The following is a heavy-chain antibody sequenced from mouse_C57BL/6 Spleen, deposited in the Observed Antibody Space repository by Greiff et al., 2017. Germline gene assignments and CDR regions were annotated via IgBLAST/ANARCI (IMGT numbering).Heavy chain of an antibody. CDR1: GYTFTSYW. Sequence: QVQLQQSGTELVKPGASVKLSCKASGYTFTSYWMHWVKQRPGQGLEWIGNINPSTGGTNYNETFKSKATLTVDKSSSTAYMQLSNLTSEDSAVYYWARSHGAGGYFDVWGTGTTVTVSS. CDR2: INPSTGGT. V-gene: IGHV1-53*01. J-gene: IGHJ1*03. D-gene: IGHD3-3*01. CDR3: ARSHGAGGYFDV.